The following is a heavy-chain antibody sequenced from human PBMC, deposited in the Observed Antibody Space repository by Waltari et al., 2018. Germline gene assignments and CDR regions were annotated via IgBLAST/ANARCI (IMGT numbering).Heavy chain of an antibody. CDR2: TYSNGES. Sequence: QVQLRESGPGLVKPSQTLSLTCSVSGGPINSENSSWGWVRKAADKGLEWIGRTYSNGESRYSPSLDRRVTISVDRSRNQFSLSLRSVTVADTAIYFCARGDDRPARYFFDSWGQGILVTVSS. J-gene: IGHJ5*01. CDR3: ARGDDRPARYFFDS. V-gene: IGHV4-61*02. CDR1: GGPINSENSS. D-gene: IGHD3-16*01.